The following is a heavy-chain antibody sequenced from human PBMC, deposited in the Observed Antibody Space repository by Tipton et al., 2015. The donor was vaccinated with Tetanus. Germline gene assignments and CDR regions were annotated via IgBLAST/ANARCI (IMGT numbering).Heavy chain of an antibody. V-gene: IGHV4-31*03. Sequence: TLSLTCTVSGGSISSGGYYWSWIRQHPGKGLEWIGYIYYSGSTYYNPSLKSRVTISVDTSKNQFSLKLSSVTAADTAVYYCARDRYYDILTGYYRVGVDRLYGMDVWGQGTTVTVSS. D-gene: IGHD3-9*01. CDR1: GGSISSGGYY. CDR3: ARDRYYDILTGYYRVGVDRLYGMDV. J-gene: IGHJ6*02. CDR2: IYYSGST.